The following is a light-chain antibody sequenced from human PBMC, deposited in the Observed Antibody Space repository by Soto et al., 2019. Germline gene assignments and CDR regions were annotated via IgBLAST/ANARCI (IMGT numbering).Light chain of an antibody. Sequence: DIQMTQSPSTLSASVGDRVTITCRASQNINRRLAWYQQKPGKAPNLLIYDASSLESGVPARFSGGGSGTEFTLISSSLQPDDFSTFYCQQYNNYPWTFGKATKVEIK. CDR2: DAS. V-gene: IGKV1-5*01. CDR1: QNINRR. J-gene: IGKJ1*01. CDR3: QQYNNYPWT.